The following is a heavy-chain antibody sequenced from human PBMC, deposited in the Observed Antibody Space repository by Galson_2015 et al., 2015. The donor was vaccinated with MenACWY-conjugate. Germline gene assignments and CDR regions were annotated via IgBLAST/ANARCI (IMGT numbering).Heavy chain of an antibody. CDR1: GFTFSNSW. J-gene: IGHJ3*01. D-gene: IGHD6-19*01. CDR3: ARAKEQWLSKAFDV. CDR2: IKHDGSGK. Sequence: SLRLSCATSGFTFSNSWMGWVRQAPGKGLEWVANIKHDGSGKFYVDSVKGRFFISRDNAKNSLYLQMDSLRAEDTAVYFCARAKEQWLSKAFDVWGQGTLVTVSS. V-gene: IGHV3-7*01.